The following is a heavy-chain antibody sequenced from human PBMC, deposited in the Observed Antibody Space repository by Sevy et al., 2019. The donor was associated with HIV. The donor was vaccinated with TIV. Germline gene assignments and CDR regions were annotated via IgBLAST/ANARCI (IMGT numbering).Heavy chain of an antibody. CDR1: GFTFKSYG. V-gene: IGHV3-30*02. D-gene: IGHD4-17*01. J-gene: IGHJ6*02. CDR2: IRNDGSTK. Sequence: GSLRLSCAASGFTFKSYGMHWVRQAPGKGLEWVTFIRNDGSTKYYADSVRGRFTASRDNSKNTLYLHMNSLRPEDTAVYYCVKGPHPAVTTSYALDVWGQRTTVTVSS. CDR3: VKGPHPAVTTSYALDV.